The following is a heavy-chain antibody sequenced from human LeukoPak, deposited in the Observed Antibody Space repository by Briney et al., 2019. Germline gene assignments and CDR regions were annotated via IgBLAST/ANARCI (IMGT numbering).Heavy chain of an antibody. V-gene: IGHV3-48*03. D-gene: IGHD3-22*01. J-gene: IGHJ4*02. CDR2: ISSSGRTI. Sequence: GGSLRLSCAASGFSISSYEMNWVRQAPGKGLEWVSYISSSGRTIYYADSVKGRFTISRDNSKNTLYLQMNSLRAEDTALYYCARGQEYYYDSSAYSKFDYWGQGTLVTVSS. CDR1: GFSISSYE. CDR3: ARGQEYYYDSSAYSKFDY.